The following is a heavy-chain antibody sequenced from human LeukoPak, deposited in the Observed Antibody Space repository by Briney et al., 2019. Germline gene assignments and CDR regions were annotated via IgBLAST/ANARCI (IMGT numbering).Heavy chain of an antibody. D-gene: IGHD3-10*01. CDR3: ARARGSGSLNWFDP. CDR2: IYHSGST. V-gene: IGHV4-30-2*01. CDR1: GGSISSGGYY. J-gene: IGHJ5*02. Sequence: TSQTLSLTCTVSGGSISSGGYYWSWIRQPPGKGLEWIGYIYHSGSTYYNPSLKSRVTISVDRSKNQFSLRLTSVTAADTAVYYCARARGSGSLNWFDPWGQGTLVTVSS.